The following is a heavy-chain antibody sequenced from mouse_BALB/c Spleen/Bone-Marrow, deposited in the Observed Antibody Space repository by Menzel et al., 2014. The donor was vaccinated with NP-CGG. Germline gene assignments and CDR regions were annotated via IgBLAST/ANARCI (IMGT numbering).Heavy chain of an antibody. J-gene: IGHJ4*01. CDR3: ARIGRARGYAMDY. V-gene: IGHV5-17*02. CDR1: GITFRNFG. Sequence: EVQLVESGGGLVQPGGSRKLSCAASGITFRNFGMHWVRQAPEKGLEWVAYISSGSSTIYYADTLKGRFTISRDNPKNTLFLQMTSLRSEDTAMYYCARIGRARGYAMDYWGRGTSVTVSS. D-gene: IGHD3-3*01. CDR2: ISSGSSTI.